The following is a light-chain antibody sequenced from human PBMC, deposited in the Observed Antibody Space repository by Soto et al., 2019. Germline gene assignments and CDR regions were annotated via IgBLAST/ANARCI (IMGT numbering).Light chain of an antibody. CDR2: EVS. CDR1: SSDVGGYNS. V-gene: IGLV2-8*01. J-gene: IGLJ1*01. CDR3: SSYAGSDNYV. Sequence: QSVLTQPPSASGSPGQSVTISCTGTSSDVGGYNSVSWYQHLPGKAPKLMIYEVSKRPSGVPDRFSGSKSANTASLTVSRLQAEDEADYYCSSYAGSDNYVFGTGTKSPS.